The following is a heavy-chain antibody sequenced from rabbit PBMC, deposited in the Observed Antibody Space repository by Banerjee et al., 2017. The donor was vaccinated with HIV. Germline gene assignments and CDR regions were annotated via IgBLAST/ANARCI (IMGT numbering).Heavy chain of an antibody. J-gene: IGHJ4*01. CDR2: IYTGSAGNT. V-gene: IGHV1S45*01. CDR3: ARDLADGAGYAYNL. Sequence: QEQLVESGGGLVQPEGSLTLTCTASGFSFSSSYYMCWVRQAPGKGLEWIGCIYTGSAGNTDYASWAKGRFTISKTSSTTVTLQMTSLTAADTATYFCARDLADGAGYAYNLWGQGTLVTVS. CDR1: GFSFSSSYY. D-gene: IGHD6-1*01.